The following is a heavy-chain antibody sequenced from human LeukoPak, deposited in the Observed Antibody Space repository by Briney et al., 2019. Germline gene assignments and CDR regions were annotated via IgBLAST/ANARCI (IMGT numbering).Heavy chain of an antibody. J-gene: IGHJ4*02. CDR3: ARGQHHYDGSGSSYSFDD. CDR2: MNPNSGNA. Sequence: GASVKVSCKASGYTFTSYDINWVRQATGQGLEWMGWMNPNSGNAGYAQKFQGRLTMTMKTSISTAYMELSSLRTEDTAVYCCARGQHHYDGSGSSYSFDDWGQGTLVTVSS. V-gene: IGHV1-8*01. CDR1: GYTFTSYD. D-gene: IGHD3-22*01.